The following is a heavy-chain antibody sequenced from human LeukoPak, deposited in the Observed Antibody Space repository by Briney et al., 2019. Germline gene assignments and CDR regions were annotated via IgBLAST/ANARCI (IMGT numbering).Heavy chain of an antibody. D-gene: IGHD2-15*01. CDR3: ARDNHPGYCSGGSCSGYYYYYMDV. Sequence: SETLSLTCTVSGGSISSYYWSWIRQPAGKGLEWIGRIYTSGSTNYNPSLKSRVTMSVDTSKNQFSLKLSSVTAADTAVYYCARDNHPGYCSGGSCSGYYYYYMDVWGKGTTVTVSS. CDR1: GGSISSYY. CDR2: IYTSGST. J-gene: IGHJ6*03. V-gene: IGHV4-4*07.